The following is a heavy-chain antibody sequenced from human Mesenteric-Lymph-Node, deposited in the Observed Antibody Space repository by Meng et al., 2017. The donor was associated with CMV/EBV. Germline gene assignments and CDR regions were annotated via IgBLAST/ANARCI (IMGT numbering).Heavy chain of an antibody. J-gene: IGHJ6*02. CDR2: ISSSSSTI. V-gene: IGHV3-48*04. D-gene: IGHD4-11*01. Sequence: GESLKISCAASGFTFSSYSMNWVRQAPGKGLEWVSYISSSSSTIYYADSVKGRFTISRDNAKNSLYLQMNSLRAEDTAVYYCARPTLVYSMRVGMDVWGQGTTVTVS. CDR3: ARPTLVYSMRVGMDV. CDR1: GFTFSSYS.